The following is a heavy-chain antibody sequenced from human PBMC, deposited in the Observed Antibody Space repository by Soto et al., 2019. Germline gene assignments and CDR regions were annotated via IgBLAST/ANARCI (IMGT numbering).Heavy chain of an antibody. CDR1: GYTLTELS. CDR3: ATLGNLFYYYGSGDLDY. D-gene: IGHD3-10*01. J-gene: IGHJ4*02. Sequence: GASGKVSCKVSGYTLTELSMHWVRQAPGKGLEWMGGFDPEDGETLYAQKFQGRVTMTEDTSTDTAYLELSSLRSEDTAVYYCATLGNLFYYYGSGDLDYWGQGTLVTVSS. CDR2: FDPEDGET. V-gene: IGHV1-24*01.